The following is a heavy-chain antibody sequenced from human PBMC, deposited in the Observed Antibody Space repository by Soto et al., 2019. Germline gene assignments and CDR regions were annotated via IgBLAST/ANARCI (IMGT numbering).Heavy chain of an antibody. CDR1: GYTFTRYT. J-gene: IGHJ5*02. CDR3: ARGIATGQLDP. Sequence: ASVKVSCKASGYTFTRYTMNWLRQAPGQRLDWMGWINPDNGNTKSSQKFQDRVIITRDTSASTAYMDLSSLRSEDTAVYYCARGIATGQLDPWGQGTLVTVSS. CDR2: INPDNGNT. D-gene: IGHD2-15*01. V-gene: IGHV1-3*01.